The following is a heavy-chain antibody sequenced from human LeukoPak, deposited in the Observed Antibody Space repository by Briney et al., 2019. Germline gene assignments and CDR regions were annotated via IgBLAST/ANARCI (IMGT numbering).Heavy chain of an antibody. Sequence: PSEALSLPCTVSGGSISRYYWNWIRQHPGKGMEWIGYIYYSGSTNYNPSLKSRVTISVDTSKNQFSLKLSSVTAADTAVYYCARAREPRGGVGYWGQGTLVTVSS. J-gene: IGHJ4*02. CDR3: ARAREPRGGVGY. D-gene: IGHD3-10*01. CDR2: IYYSGST. CDR1: GGSISRYY. V-gene: IGHV4-59*01.